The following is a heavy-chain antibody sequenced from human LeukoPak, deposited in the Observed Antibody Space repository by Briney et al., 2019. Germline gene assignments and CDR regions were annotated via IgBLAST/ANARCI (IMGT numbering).Heavy chain of an antibody. CDR2: ISGSGGST. Sequence: PGGSLRLSCAASGFTFSSYAMSWVRQAAGKGLEWVSAISGSGGSTYYADSVKGRFTISRDNSKNALYLQMNSLRAEDTAVYYCAKDKRVTMVRGVIIPYGMDVWGKGTTVTVSS. CDR1: GFTFSSYA. D-gene: IGHD3-10*01. J-gene: IGHJ6*04. CDR3: AKDKRVTMVRGVIIPYGMDV. V-gene: IGHV3-23*01.